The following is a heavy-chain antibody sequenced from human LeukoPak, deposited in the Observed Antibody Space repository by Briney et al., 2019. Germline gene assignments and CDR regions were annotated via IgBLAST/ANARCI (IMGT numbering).Heavy chain of an antibody. CDR1: GFTLSNFW. D-gene: IGHD2-2*01. CDR2: IKQDGSEK. CDR3: ARGRDVPDY. V-gene: IGHV3-7*01. J-gene: IGHJ4*02. Sequence: GGSLRLSCAASGFTLSNFWMSWVRQAPGKGLEWVANIKQDGSEKYYVDSVKGRFTISRDNAKNSLYLQMNSLRAEDTAVYYCARGRDVPDYWGQGTLVTVSS.